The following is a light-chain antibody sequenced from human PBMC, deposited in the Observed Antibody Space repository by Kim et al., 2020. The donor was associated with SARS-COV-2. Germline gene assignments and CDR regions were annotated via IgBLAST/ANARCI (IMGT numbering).Light chain of an antibody. V-gene: IGLV1-47*01. CDR3: AAWDDSLSGFVV. CDR2: RNN. CDR1: SSNIGSNY. J-gene: IGLJ2*01. Sequence: QMGTISWSGSSSNIGSNYVYWYQQLPGTAPKLLSYRNNQRPSGVPDRFSGSKSGTSASLAISGLRSEDEADYYCAAWDDSLSGFVVFGGGTQLTVL.